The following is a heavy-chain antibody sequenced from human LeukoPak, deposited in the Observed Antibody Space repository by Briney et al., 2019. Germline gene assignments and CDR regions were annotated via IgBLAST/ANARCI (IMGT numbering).Heavy chain of an antibody. CDR1: GFTFSSYS. CDR2: ISSSSSYI. V-gene: IGHV3-21*01. CDR3: ARVRSTPHGYMDV. Sequence: KPGGSLRLSCAASGFTFSSYSMNWVRQAPGKGLEWVSSISSSSSYIYYADSVKGRFTIPRDNAKNSLYLQMNSLGAEDTALYYCARVRSTPHGYMDVWGKGTTVTVSS. J-gene: IGHJ6*03. D-gene: IGHD3-3*01.